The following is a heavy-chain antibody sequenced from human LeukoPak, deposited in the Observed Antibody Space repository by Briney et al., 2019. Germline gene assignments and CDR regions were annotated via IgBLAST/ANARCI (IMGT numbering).Heavy chain of an antibody. CDR3: ARDREVVTAIPHGAFDI. V-gene: IGHV3-30-3*01. J-gene: IGHJ3*02. CDR1: GFTFSSYV. D-gene: IGHD2-21*02. Sequence: GGSLRLSCAASGFTFSSYVMHWVRQAPCKGLEWVAVISYDGSNKYYADSVKGRFTISRDNSKNTLYLQMSSLRAEDTAVYYCARDREVVTAIPHGAFDIWGQGTMVTVSS. CDR2: ISYDGSNK.